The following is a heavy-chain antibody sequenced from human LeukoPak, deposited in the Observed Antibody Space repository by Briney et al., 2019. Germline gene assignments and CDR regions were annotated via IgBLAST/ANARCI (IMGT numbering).Heavy chain of an antibody. CDR1: GGSFSGYY. CDR2: INHSGST. J-gene: IGHJ4*02. V-gene: IGHV4-34*01. Sequence: SETLSLTCAVYGGSFSGYYWSWIRQPPGKGLEWIGEINHSGSTNYNPSLKSRVTISVDTSKNQFSLKLSSVTAADTAVYYCASRQHDYDSGGFLSRFDYWGQGTLVTVSS. D-gene: IGHD3-22*01. CDR3: ASRQHDYDSGGFLSRFDY.